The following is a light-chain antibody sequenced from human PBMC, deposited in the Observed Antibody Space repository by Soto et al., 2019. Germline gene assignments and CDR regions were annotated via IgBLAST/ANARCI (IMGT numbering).Light chain of an antibody. Sequence: QSALTQPASVSGSPGQSITISCTGTSSEVGGYNYVSWYQQHPGKAPKLMIYEVSNRPSGVSNRFSGSKSGNTASLTISGLQAEDEADYYCSSYTSSSTYVVFGGGTTLTVL. CDR3: SSYTSSSTYVV. J-gene: IGLJ2*01. CDR2: EVS. V-gene: IGLV2-14*01. CDR1: SSEVGGYNY.